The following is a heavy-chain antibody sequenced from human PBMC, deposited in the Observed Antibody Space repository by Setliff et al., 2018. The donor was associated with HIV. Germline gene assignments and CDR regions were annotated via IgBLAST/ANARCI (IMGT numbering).Heavy chain of an antibody. D-gene: IGHD4-17*01. CDR2: IYPNTGGT. V-gene: IGHV1-2*02. CDR3: ARDRGRYGDYRDFDY. CDR1: GYTFTDYY. Sequence: ASVKVSCKASGYTFTDYYIHWVRQAPGQGLEWMGWIYPNTGGTNYAEKFQGRVTMTRDTSISTAYMEVTRLTSDDTAVYYCARDRGRYGDYRDFDYWGQGALVTVSS. J-gene: IGHJ4*02.